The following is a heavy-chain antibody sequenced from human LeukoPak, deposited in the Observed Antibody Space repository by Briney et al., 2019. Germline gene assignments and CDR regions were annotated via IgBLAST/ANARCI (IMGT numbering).Heavy chain of an antibody. Sequence: ASVKVSCKVSGYTLTELSMHWVRQAPGKGLEWMGGFDPEDGETIYAQKLQGRVTMTTDTSTSTAYMELRSLRSDDTAVYYCARDDRRTYYYDSSGYYATYYYYGMDVWGQGTTVTVSS. CDR3: ARDDRRTYYYDSSGYYATYYYYGMDV. D-gene: IGHD3-22*01. CDR1: GYTLTELS. CDR2: FDPEDGET. V-gene: IGHV1-24*01. J-gene: IGHJ6*02.